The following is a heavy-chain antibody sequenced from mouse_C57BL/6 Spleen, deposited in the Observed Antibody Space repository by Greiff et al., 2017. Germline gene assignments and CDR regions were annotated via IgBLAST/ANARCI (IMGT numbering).Heavy chain of an antibody. D-gene: IGHD2-5*01. CDR3: AISNHAMDY. J-gene: IGHJ4*01. V-gene: IGHV1-82*01. CDR1: GYAFSSSW. Sequence: LQESGPELVKPGASVKISCKASGYAFSSSWMNWVKQRPGKGLEWIGRIYPGDGDTNYNGKFKGKATLTADKSSSTAYMQLSSLTSEDSAVYFCAISNHAMDYWGQGTSVTVSS. CDR2: IYPGDGDT.